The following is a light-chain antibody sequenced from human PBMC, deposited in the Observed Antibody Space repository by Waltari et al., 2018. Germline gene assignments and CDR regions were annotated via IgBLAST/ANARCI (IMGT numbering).Light chain of an antibody. CDR2: DAS. CDR3: QKYVNLPAT. J-gene: IGKJ1*01. CDR1: QSVGRY. V-gene: IGKV3-20*01. Sequence: EIVLTQSPGTLSLSPGERATLSCRASQSVGRYLAWYQQKPGQAPRLLIYDASTRATGIPDRFRGSGSVTDFSLTISRLESEDFAVYYCQKYVNLPATFGQGTKVEIK.